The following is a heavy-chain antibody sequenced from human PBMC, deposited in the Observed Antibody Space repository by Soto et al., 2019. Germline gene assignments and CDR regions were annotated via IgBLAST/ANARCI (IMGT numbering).Heavy chain of an antibody. CDR3: ARHTTYDSSGYSAHYFDY. CDR2: IYYSGST. D-gene: IGHD3-22*01. Sequence: SETLSLTCTVSGGSISSSSYYWGWIRQPPGKGLEWIGSIYYSGSTYYNPSLKSRVTISVDTSKNQFSLKLSSVTAADTAVYYCARHTTYDSSGYSAHYFDYWGQGTLVPVSS. V-gene: IGHV4-39*01. CDR1: GGSISSSSYY. J-gene: IGHJ4*02.